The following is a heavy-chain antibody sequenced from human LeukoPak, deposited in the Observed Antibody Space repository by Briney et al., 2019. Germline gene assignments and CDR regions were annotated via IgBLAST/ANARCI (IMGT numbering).Heavy chain of an antibody. CDR2: ISSSSSYI. CDR1: GFTFSSYS. V-gene: IGHV3-21*01. CDR3: ARGSGWYRYGIDY. Sequence: GGSLRLSCAASGFTFSSYSMNWVRQAPGKGLEWVSSISSSSSYIYYADSVKGRFTISRDNAKNSLYLQMNSLRAEDTAVYYCARGSGWYRYGIDYWGQGTLVTVSS. D-gene: IGHD6-19*01. J-gene: IGHJ4*02.